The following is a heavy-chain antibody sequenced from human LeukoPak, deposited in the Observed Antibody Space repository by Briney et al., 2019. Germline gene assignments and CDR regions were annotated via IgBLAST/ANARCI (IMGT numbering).Heavy chain of an antibody. CDR1: GYTFTGYY. D-gene: IGHD4/OR15-4a*01. J-gene: IGHJ4*02. Sequence: ASVKVSCKASGYTFTGYYMHWVRQAPGQGLEWMGWINPNSGGTNYAQKFQGRVTMTRDTSISTAYMELSRLRSDDTAVYYCASPDAKSYGATSDYWGQGTLVTVSS. CDR2: INPNSGGT. CDR3: ASPDAKSYGATSDY. V-gene: IGHV1-2*02.